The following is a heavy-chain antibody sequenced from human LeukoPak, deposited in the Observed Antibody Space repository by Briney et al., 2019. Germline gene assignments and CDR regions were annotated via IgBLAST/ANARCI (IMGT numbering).Heavy chain of an antibody. D-gene: IGHD5-18*01. CDR1: GHTFTAYY. Sequence: ASVKVSCKASGHTFTAYYMQWVRQAPGQGLEWMGWINPNSGGTNYAQKFQGRVTMTRDTSISTAYMELSRLRSDDTAVYYCALYVDTAMVTTTHLRPTHWYFDLWGRGTLVTVSS. J-gene: IGHJ2*01. CDR2: INPNSGGT. CDR3: ALYVDTAMVTTTHLRPTHWYFDL. V-gene: IGHV1-2*02.